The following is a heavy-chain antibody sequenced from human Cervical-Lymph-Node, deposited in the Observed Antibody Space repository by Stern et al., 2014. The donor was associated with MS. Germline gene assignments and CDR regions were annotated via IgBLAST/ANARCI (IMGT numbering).Heavy chain of an antibody. CDR3: ARQTTAWASDV. Sequence: EVQLLQSGAELIRPGESLKISCKGSGYKFSIYWIAWVRQMPGKGLEWMGIIYPGDAETRYSPSFQGQVTMSGDKSTSPAYLQWSSLNASDTAMYFCARQTTAWASDVWGQGTLVTVSS. V-gene: IGHV5-51*01. CDR1: GYKFSIYW. D-gene: IGHD1-14*01. J-gene: IGHJ4*02. CDR2: IYPGDAET.